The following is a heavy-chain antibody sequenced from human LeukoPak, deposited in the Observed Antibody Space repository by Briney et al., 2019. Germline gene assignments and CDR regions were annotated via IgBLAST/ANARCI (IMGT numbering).Heavy chain of an antibody. D-gene: IGHD3-22*01. J-gene: IGHJ4*02. Sequence: SETLSLTCTVSGGSISSSSYYWGWIRQPPGKGLEWIGSIYYSGSTYYNPSLKSRVTISVDTSKSQFSLKLSSVTAADTAVYYCARVDNYDSSALDYWGQGTLVTVSS. CDR2: IYYSGST. CDR3: ARVDNYDSSALDY. V-gene: IGHV4-39*07. CDR1: GGSISSSSYY.